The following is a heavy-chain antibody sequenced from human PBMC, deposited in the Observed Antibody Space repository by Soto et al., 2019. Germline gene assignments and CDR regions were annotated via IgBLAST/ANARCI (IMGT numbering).Heavy chain of an antibody. D-gene: IGHD6-13*01. J-gene: IGHJ4*02. V-gene: IGHV3-73*02. CDR1: GFTFSGSA. CDR2: IRSKANSYAT. CDR3: TRPGIAAAGGEFDY. Sequence: EVQLVESGGGLVQPGGSLKLSCAASGFTFSGSAMHWVRQASGKGLEWVGRIRSKANSYATAYAASVKGRFTISRDDSKNTAYLQMNSLKTEDTAVYHCTRPGIAAAGGEFDYWGQGTLVTVSS.